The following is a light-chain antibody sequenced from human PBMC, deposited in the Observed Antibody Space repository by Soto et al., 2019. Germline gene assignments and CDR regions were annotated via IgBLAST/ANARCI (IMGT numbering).Light chain of an antibody. V-gene: IGKV1-5*01. CDR3: QQYNSYSWT. Sequence: DIQMTQSPSTLSASVGDRVTITCRASQSISSWLAWYQQKPGKAPKLLIYDASSLESGVPSRFSGSGSWTEFTLTISSLQPDDFATYYCQQYNSYSWTFGQGIKVEIK. J-gene: IGKJ1*01. CDR1: QSISSW. CDR2: DAS.